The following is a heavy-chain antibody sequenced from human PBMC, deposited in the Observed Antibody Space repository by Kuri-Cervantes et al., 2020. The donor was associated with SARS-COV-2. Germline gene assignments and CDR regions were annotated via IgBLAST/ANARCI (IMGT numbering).Heavy chain of an antibody. CDR3: AREQYYYDSSGYYGLFDY. V-gene: IGHV3-74*01. CDR2: INSDGSST. D-gene: IGHD3-22*01. Sequence: GGSLRLSCAASGFTFSSYWMHWVRQAPGKGLVWVSRINSDGSSTSYADSVKGRFTISRDNAKNTLYLQMNSLRAEDTAVYYCAREQYYYDSSGYYGLFDYWGQGTLVTVSS. CDR1: GFTFSSYW. J-gene: IGHJ4*02.